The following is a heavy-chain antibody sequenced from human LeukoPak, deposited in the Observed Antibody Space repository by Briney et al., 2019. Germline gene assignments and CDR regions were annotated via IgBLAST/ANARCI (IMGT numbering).Heavy chain of an antibody. CDR2: IKDDGSHT. Sequence: PGGSLRLSCAASGFTFSSHWMHWVRQAPGKGLVWVSRIKDDGSHTNYADSVEGRFTISRDNAKNTLSLQMNSLRAEDTAVYYCARGSGIITGIDEWGQGTLVTVSS. CDR3: ARGSGIITGIDE. J-gene: IGHJ4*02. D-gene: IGHD6-25*01. CDR1: GFTFSSHW. V-gene: IGHV3-74*01.